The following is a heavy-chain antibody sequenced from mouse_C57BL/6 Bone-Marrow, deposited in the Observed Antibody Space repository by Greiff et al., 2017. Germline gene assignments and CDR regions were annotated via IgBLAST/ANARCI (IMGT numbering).Heavy chain of an antibody. CDR3: AREGGMYAMDY. CDR1: GFTFSSYA. J-gene: IGHJ4*01. D-gene: IGHD2-10*02. V-gene: IGHV5-4*01. CDR2: ISDGGSYT. Sequence: EVHLVESGGGLVKPGGSLKLSCAASGFTFSSYAMSWVRQTPEKRLEWVATISDGGSYTYYPDNVKGRFTISRDNAKNNLYLQMSHLKSEDTAMYYCAREGGMYAMDYWGQGTSVTVSS.